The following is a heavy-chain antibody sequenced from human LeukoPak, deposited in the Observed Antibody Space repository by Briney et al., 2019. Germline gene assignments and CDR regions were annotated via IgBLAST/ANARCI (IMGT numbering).Heavy chain of an antibody. Sequence: GGSLRLSCAASGFTFSDYWMHWVRHAPGKGLVWVSRISSDGSRVTYADSVKGRFTISRDNAKNTLYLQMNSLRAEDTAVYYCARMRQREYSYVDYWGQGTLVTVSS. D-gene: IGHD5-18*01. CDR1: GFTFSDYW. V-gene: IGHV3-74*01. CDR3: ARMRQREYSYVDY. CDR2: ISSDGSRV. J-gene: IGHJ4*02.